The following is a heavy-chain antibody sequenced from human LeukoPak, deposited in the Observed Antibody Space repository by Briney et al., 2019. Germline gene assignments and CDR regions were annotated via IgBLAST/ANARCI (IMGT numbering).Heavy chain of an antibody. Sequence: GGSLRLSCAASGFIFSNYAMSWVRQAPGKGREWVSGISGGGGGTYYADSVKGRFTISRANSKNTLYLQMKSLRAEDTAVYYCVRGYYAGRGHHFEYWGQGTLVTVSS. CDR1: GFIFSNYA. V-gene: IGHV3-23*01. CDR3: VRGYYAGRGHHFEY. D-gene: IGHD3-22*01. CDR2: ISGGGGGT. J-gene: IGHJ4*02.